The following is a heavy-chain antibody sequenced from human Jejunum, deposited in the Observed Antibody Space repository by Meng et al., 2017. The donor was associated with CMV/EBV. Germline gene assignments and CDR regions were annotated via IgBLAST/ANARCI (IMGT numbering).Heavy chain of an antibody. CDR1: GGSVNNYA. CDR3: ARGFLNGYQPFDY. CDR2: IIAIFKTP. V-gene: IGHV1-69*12. J-gene: IGHJ4*02. Sequence: QGQFMQSGAEVKEPGSSMKVSCKSSGGSVNNYAFNWVRQAPGQGLEWMGGIIAIFKTPNYAQKFQGRLTITADESTGTSYMELTSLTSEDTAVYYCARGFLNGYQPFDYWGQGTLVTVSS. D-gene: IGHD5-24*01.